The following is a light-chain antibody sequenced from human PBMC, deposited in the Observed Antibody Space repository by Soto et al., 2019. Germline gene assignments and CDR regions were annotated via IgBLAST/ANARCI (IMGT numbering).Light chain of an antibody. V-gene: IGKV1-39*01. CDR2: AAS. CDR1: QSISSY. CDR3: QQSYSTPIT. J-gene: IGKJ5*01. Sequence: DIQMTQSPSSLSASVGDRVTITCRASQSISSYLIWYQQKPGKAPKLLIYAASSLQSGVPSRFSGSGSGTDFTLTISSLQPEDFATYYCQQSYSTPITFSQGTRLEIK.